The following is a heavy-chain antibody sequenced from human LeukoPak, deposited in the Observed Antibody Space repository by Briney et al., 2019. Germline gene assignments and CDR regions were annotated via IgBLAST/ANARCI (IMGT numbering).Heavy chain of an antibody. CDR1: GYTLTELS. V-gene: IGHV1-24*01. Sequence: ASVKVSCKVSGYTLTELSMHWVRQAPGKGLEWMGGFDPEDGETIYAQKFQGRVTMTEDTSTDTAYMELSSLRSEDTAVYFCARGEIDGPDFDQWGQGTLVTVSS. D-gene: IGHD5-24*01. J-gene: IGHJ4*02. CDR3: ARGEIDGPDFDQ. CDR2: FDPEDGET.